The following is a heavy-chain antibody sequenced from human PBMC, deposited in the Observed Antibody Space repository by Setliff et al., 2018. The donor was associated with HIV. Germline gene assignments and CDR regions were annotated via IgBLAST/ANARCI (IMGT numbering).Heavy chain of an antibody. D-gene: IGHD3-9*01. Sequence: GGSLRLSCAASGFTFSSYGMHWVRQAPGKGLEWVAVIWYDGSNKYYADSVKGRFTISRDNSKNSLYLQMQSLRPEDTALYYCAKGTMNHDFLTGYSPFDSWGQGTQVTVSS. V-gene: IGHV3-33*03. CDR2: IWYDGSNK. CDR3: AKGTMNHDFLTGYSPFDS. J-gene: IGHJ4*02. CDR1: GFTFSSYG.